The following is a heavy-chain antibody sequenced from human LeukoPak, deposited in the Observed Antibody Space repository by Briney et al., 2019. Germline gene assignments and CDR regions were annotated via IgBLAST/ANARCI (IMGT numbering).Heavy chain of an antibody. CDR2: ISSSSSYI. J-gene: IGHJ5*02. CDR3: ARDENTIFGVVYEYNWFDP. V-gene: IGHV3-21*01. CDR1: GFTFSSYS. D-gene: IGHD3-3*01. Sequence: PGGSLRLSCAASGFTFSSYSMNWVRQAPGKGLEWVSYISSSSSYIYYAVSVKGRFTISRDNAKNSLYLQMNSLRAEDTAVYYCARDENTIFGVVYEYNWFDPWGQGTLVTVSS.